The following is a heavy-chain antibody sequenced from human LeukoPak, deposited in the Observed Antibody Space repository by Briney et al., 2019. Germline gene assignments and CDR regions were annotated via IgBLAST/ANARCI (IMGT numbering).Heavy chain of an antibody. V-gene: IGHV4-39*01. CDR3: ARHTRPGCSGYENAFDI. Sequence: SETLSLTCTVSGGSIRSRNYYWDWIRQPPGKGLEWIGNFHDSGSTYYNPPLKSRVTISGDTSKNQFSLKLTSVTAADTAVYYCARHTRPGCSGYENAFDIWGQGTMVTVSS. CDR1: GGSIRSRNYY. CDR2: FHDSGST. D-gene: IGHD5-12*01. J-gene: IGHJ3*02.